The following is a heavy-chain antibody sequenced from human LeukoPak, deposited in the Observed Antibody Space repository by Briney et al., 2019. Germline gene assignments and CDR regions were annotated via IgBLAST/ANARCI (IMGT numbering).Heavy chain of an antibody. CDR1: GGSFSGYY. V-gene: IGHV4-59*10. CDR3: AAWSTVTTPVPFDY. D-gene: IGHD4-17*01. Sequence: SETLSLTCAVYGGSFSGYYWSWIRQPAGKGLEWIGRIYSSGSTNYNPSLKSRVTISVDTSKNQFSLKLSSVTAADTAVYYCAAWSTVTTPVPFDYWGQGTLVTVSS. J-gene: IGHJ4*02. CDR2: IYSSGST.